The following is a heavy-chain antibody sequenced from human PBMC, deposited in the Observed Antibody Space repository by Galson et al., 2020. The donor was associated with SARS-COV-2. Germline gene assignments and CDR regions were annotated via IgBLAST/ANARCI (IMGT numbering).Heavy chain of an antibody. CDR3: ARERVYVSSRLVDF. V-gene: IGHV3-20*01. Sequence: GGSLRLSCAVSGFTFEDYGMSWVRQAPGKGLEWVSGINWNGGSTHYVDSVKGRFTISRDNARKSLYLQMNSLRAEDTALYHCARERVYVSSRLVDFWGQGTLATVSS. CDR1: GFTFEDYG. D-gene: IGHD6-6*01. J-gene: IGHJ4*02. CDR2: INWNGGST.